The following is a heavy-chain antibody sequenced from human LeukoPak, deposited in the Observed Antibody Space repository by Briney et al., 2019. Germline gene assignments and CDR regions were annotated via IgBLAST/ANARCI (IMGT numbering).Heavy chain of an antibody. CDR1: GFTFSSYA. J-gene: IGHJ4*02. CDR3: AKDRLGYSYGIGFDY. Sequence: PGGSLRLSCAVSGFTFSSYAMSWVRQAPGKGLEWVSAIGGSGGSTYYADSVKGRFTISRDNSKNTLYLQMNSLRAEDTAVYYCAKDRLGYSYGIGFDYWGQGTLVTVSS. D-gene: IGHD5-18*01. CDR2: IGGSGGST. V-gene: IGHV3-23*01.